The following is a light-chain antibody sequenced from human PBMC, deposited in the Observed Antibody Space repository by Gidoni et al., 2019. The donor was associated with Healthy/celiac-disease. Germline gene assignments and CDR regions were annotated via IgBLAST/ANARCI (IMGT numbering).Light chain of an antibody. CDR1: SSNIGSNY. CDR2: RNN. V-gene: IGLV1-47*01. Sequence: QSVLTQPPSASGTPGPRVTISCSGRSSNIGSNYVYWYQQLPGTAPKLLIYRNNQRPSGVPDRFSGSKSGTSASLAISGLRSEDEADYYCAAWDDSLSGPGVFGGGTKLTVL. CDR3: AAWDDSLSGPGV. J-gene: IGLJ2*01.